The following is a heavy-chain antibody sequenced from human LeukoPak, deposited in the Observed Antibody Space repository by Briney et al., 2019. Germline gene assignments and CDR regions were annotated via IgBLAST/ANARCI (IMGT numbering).Heavy chain of an antibody. Sequence: GRSLRLSCAASGFTFSSYAMHWVRQAPGKGLEWVAVISYDGSNKYYAASVKGRFTISRDNSKNTLYLQMNSPRAEDTAVYYCARTERPVRYETILSHMDVWGKGTTVTVSS. D-gene: IGHD2/OR15-2a*01. V-gene: IGHV3-30-3*01. CDR2: ISYDGSNK. J-gene: IGHJ6*03. CDR1: GFTFSSYA. CDR3: ARTERPVRYETILSHMDV.